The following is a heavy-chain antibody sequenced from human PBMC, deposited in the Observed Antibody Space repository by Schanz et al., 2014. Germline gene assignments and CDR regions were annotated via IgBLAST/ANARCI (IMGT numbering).Heavy chain of an antibody. CDR1: GYTFTSYY. CDR3: ARGPSTGAFDI. CDR2: INPSVGNT. V-gene: IGHV1-46*03. Sequence: QVQLVQSGAEVKKPGASVKVSCEASGYTFTSYYIHWFRQAPGQGLEWMRLINPSVGNTNYAQKFRGRVTMTRDTSTSTVYMELSSLRSEDTAVYFCARGPSTGAFDIWGQGTMVTVSS. J-gene: IGHJ3*02.